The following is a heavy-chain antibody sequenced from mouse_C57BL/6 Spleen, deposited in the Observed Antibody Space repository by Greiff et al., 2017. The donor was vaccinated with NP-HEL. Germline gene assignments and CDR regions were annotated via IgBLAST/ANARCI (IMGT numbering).Heavy chain of an antibody. D-gene: IGHD2-1*01. CDR1: GYTFTDYE. CDR2: IDPETGGT. Sequence: QVQLKESGAELVRPGASVTLSCKASGYTFTDYEMHWVKQTPVHGLEWIGAIDPETGGTAYNQKFKGKAILTADKSSSTAYMELRSLTSEDSAVYYGTRRGNYAYYFDYWGQGTTLTVSS. CDR3: TRRGNYAYYFDY. V-gene: IGHV1-15*01. J-gene: IGHJ2*01.